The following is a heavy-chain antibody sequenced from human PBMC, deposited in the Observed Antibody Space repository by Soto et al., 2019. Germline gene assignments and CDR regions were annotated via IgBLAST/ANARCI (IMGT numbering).Heavy chain of an antibody. Sequence: GGSLRLSCAASGFTFDDYAMHWVRQAPGKGLEWVSGISWNSGSIGYADSVKGRFTISRDNAKNSLYLQMNSLRAEDTALYYCAKGGGVTDVYLGDAFDIWGQGTMVTVSS. CDR1: GFTFDDYA. D-gene: IGHD2-21*02. CDR2: ISWNSGSI. CDR3: AKGGGVTDVYLGDAFDI. J-gene: IGHJ3*02. V-gene: IGHV3-9*01.